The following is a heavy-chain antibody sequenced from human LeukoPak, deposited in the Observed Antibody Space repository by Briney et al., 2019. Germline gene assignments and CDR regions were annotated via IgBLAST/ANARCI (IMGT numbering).Heavy chain of an antibody. J-gene: IGHJ6*03. Sequence: SQTLSLTCTVSGGSISSGSYYWSWIRQPAGKGLEWIGRIYTSGSTNYNPSLKSRVTISVDTSKNQFSLKLSSVTAADTAVYYCARDSSWQTLYYYYYMDVWGKGTTVTVSS. CDR3: ARDSSWQTLYYYYYMDV. CDR1: GGSISSGSYY. CDR2: IYTSGST. V-gene: IGHV4-61*02. D-gene: IGHD6-13*01.